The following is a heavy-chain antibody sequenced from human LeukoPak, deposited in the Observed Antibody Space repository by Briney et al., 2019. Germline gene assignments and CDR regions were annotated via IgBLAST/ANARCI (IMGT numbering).Heavy chain of an antibody. D-gene: IGHD1-26*01. CDR2: ISSSSSTI. V-gene: IGHV3-48*04. J-gene: IGHJ3*02. Sequence: PGGSLRLSCAASGFTFSSYSMNWVRQAPGRGLEWVSYISSSSSTIYYADSVKGRFTISRDNAKNSLYLQMNSLRAEDTAVYYCARAVGADAFDIWGQGTMVTVSS. CDR1: GFTFSSYS. CDR3: ARAVGADAFDI.